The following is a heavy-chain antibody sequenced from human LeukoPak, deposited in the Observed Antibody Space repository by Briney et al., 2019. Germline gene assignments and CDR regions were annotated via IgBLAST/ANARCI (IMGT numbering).Heavy chain of an antibody. CDR2: ISYDGSNK. J-gene: IGHJ6*04. Sequence: PGRSLRLSCAASGFTFSSYAMHWVRQAPGKGLEWVAVISYDGSNKYYADSVKGRFTISRDNSKNTLYLQMNSLRAEDTAVYYCAKKWAIDVWGKGTTVTISS. D-gene: IGHD1-26*01. CDR3: AKKWAIDV. CDR1: GFTFSSYA. V-gene: IGHV3-30*04.